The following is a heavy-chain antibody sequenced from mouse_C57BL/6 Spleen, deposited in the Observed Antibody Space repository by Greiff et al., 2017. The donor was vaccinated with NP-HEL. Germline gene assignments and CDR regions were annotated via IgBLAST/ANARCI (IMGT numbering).Heavy chain of an antibody. V-gene: IGHV1-82*01. CDR1: GYAFSSSW. CDR3: ARWTTVVAHFDY. CDR2: IYPGDGDT. D-gene: IGHD1-1*01. Sequence: QVQLKESGPELVKPGASVKISCKASGYAFSSSWMNWVKQRPGKGLEWIGRIYPGDGDTNYNGKFKGKATLTADKSSSTAYMQLSSLTSEDSAVYFCARWTTVVAHFDYWGQGTTLTVSS. J-gene: IGHJ2*01.